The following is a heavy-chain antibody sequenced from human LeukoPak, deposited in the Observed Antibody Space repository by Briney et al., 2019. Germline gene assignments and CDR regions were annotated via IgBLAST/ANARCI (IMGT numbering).Heavy chain of an antibody. CDR3: ARDRGAYYYGSGSYYYFDY. CDR2: IIPIFGTA. CDR1: GGTFSSYA. D-gene: IGHD3-10*01. V-gene: IGHV1-69*06. J-gene: IGHJ4*02. Sequence: SVKVSCKASGGTFSSYAISWVRQAPGQGLEWMGGIIPIFGTANYAQKFQGRVTITADKSTSTAYMELSRLRSDDTAVYYCARDRGAYYYGSGSYYYFDYWGQGTLVTVSS.